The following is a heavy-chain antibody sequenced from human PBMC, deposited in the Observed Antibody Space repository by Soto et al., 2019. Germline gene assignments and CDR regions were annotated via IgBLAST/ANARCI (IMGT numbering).Heavy chain of an antibody. Sequence: QVQLVESGGGVVQPGRSLRLSCAASGFTFRNYGMHWVRQAPGKGLEWLAVIWYDGSNKYYADSVKGRFTISRDNSKNTLYLEMNSLRDEDTAVYYCARDVRSRRYDLWGQGTLVXVSS. CDR1: GFTFRNYG. CDR2: IWYDGSNK. CDR3: ARDVRSRRYDL. D-gene: IGHD3-10*02. V-gene: IGHV3-33*01. J-gene: IGHJ5*02.